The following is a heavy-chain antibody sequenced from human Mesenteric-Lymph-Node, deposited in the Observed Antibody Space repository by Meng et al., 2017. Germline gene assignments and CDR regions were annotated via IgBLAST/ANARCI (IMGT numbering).Heavy chain of an antibody. CDR3: GRAGNYRPGDH. J-gene: IGHJ4*02. CDR2: IQHGGYT. V-gene: IGHV4-55*08. D-gene: IGHD1-7*01. CDR1: GFTFSSYV. Sequence: ESLKISCAGSGFTFSSYVMTWVRQPPGRGLEWIGEIQHGGYTTYNPSLKSRVTMSIDKSKNQFYLELSFVTAADTAVYYCGRAGNYRPGDHWGQGSLVTVSS.